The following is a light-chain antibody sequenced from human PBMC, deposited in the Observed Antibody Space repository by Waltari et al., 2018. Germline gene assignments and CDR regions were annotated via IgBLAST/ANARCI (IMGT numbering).Light chain of an antibody. V-gene: IGLV3-21*02. J-gene: IGLJ1*01. CDR1: DIGSKS. CDR2: DDR. CDR3: QVWDSGSDHYV. Sequence: SYVLTQPPSVSVAPGQTASISCGGNDIGSKSVLWYQQKSGQAPVLVVYDDRYRPSGIPERFSGSNSGKTATLTISRVDAGDEADYYCQVWDSGSDHYVFGPGTKVTVL.